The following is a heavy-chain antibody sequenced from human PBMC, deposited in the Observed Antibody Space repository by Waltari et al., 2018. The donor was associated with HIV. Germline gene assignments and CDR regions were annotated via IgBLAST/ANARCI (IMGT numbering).Heavy chain of an antibody. CDR1: GFTFSSYS. V-gene: IGHV3-48*01. J-gene: IGHJ1*01. Sequence: EVQLVESGGGLVQPGGSLRLSCAASGFTFSSYSMNWVRQAPGKGLEWVSYISSSSSNIYYADSVKGRFTISRDNAKNSLYLQMNSLRAEDTAVYYCARGSSSSPPEYFQHWGQGTLVTVSS. CDR2: ISSSSSNI. CDR3: ARGSSSSPPEYFQH. D-gene: IGHD6-13*01.